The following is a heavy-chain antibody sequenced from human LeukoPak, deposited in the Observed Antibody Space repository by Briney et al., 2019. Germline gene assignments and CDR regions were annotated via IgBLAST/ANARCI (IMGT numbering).Heavy chain of an antibody. D-gene: IGHD6-19*01. CDR1: GYTFTGYY. CDR3: ARVKQWLVYDY. Sequence: ASVKVSCKASGYTFTGYYMHWVRQAPGQGLEWMGWINPNSGGKNYAQKFQGWVTMTRDTSISTAYMELSRLSSDDTAVYYCARVKQWLVYDYWGQGTLVTVSS. J-gene: IGHJ4*02. CDR2: INPNSGGK. V-gene: IGHV1-2*04.